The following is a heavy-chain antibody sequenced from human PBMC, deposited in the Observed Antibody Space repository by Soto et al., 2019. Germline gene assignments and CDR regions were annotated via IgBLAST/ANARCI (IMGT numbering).Heavy chain of an antibody. J-gene: IGHJ5*02. V-gene: IGHV3-64D*06. CDR3: VKVDWYSVDR. CDR2: IGEKGDAT. Sequence: GGSLRLSCSASVFTFQNYVIHLVRQSPGKGLEYVSAIGEKGDATYADSVKGRFSISRDNSKNSLFLQMTNVTFEDTATYFCVKVDWYSVDRWGKGA. CDR1: VFTFQNYV. D-gene: IGHD2-21*02.